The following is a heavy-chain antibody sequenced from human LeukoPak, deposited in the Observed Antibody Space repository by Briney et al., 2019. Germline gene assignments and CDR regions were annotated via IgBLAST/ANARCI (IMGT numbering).Heavy chain of an antibody. CDR2: INTGNGNT. V-gene: IGHV1-3*04. J-gene: IGHJ4*02. CDR3: ARNTVTAIPLPYYFDY. D-gene: IGHD2-21*02. CDR1: GYTFTSYA. Sequence: ASVKVSCKASGYTFTSYAMHWVRQAPGQGLECMGWINTGNGNTKYSQKFQGRVTITRDTSASTAYMDLSSLRSEDTAVYYCARNTVTAIPLPYYFDYWGQGTLVTVSS.